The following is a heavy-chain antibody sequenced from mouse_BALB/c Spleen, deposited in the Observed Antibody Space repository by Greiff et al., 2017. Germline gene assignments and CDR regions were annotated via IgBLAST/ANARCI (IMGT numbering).Heavy chain of an antibody. V-gene: IGHV2-6-5*01. CDR3: AKKEGDYSYAMDY. CDR1: GFSLTDYG. D-gene: IGHD2-13*01. CDR2: IWGGGST. Sequence: VKVVESGPGLVAPSQSLSITCTVSGFSLTDYGVSWIRQPPGKGLEWLGVIWGGGSTYYNSALKSRLSISKDNSKSQVFLKMNSLQTDDTAMYYCAKKEGDYSYAMDYWGQGTSVTVSS. J-gene: IGHJ4*01.